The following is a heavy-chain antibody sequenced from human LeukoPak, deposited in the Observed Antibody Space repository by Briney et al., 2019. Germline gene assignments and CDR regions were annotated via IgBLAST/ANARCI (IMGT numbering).Heavy chain of an antibody. D-gene: IGHD6-25*01. Sequence: PGGSLRLSCAASGFTFSSYGMHWVRQAPGKWLEWVSGITGRGENIYYAGSVKGRFTISRDNSKNTLYLQMNSLRAEDTAVYYCAKDRRLAAFDYGGQGTLVTVSS. CDR1: GFTFSSYG. CDR2: ITGRGENI. J-gene: IGHJ4*02. CDR3: AKDRRLAAFDY. V-gene: IGHV3-23*01.